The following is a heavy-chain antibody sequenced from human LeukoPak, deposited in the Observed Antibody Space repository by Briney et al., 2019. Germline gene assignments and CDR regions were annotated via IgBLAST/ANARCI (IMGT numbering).Heavy chain of an antibody. CDR3: ATGRHCSGGSCYPYYYYMDV. D-gene: IGHD2-15*01. Sequence: GASVKVSCKVSGYTLTELSMHWVRQAPGKGLEWMGGFDPEDGETIYAQKFQGRVTTTEDTSTDTAYMELSSLRSEDTAVYYCATGRHCSGGSCYPYYYYMDVWGKGTTVTVSS. CDR1: GYTLTELS. J-gene: IGHJ6*03. V-gene: IGHV1-24*01. CDR2: FDPEDGET.